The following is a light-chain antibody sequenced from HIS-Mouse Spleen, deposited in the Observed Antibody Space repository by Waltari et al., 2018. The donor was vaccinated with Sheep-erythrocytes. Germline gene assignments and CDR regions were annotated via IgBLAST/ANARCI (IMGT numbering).Light chain of an antibody. Sequence: QSALTQPRSVSGSPGHSVTISCTGTSSHVGCYNYFPWYQQHPGKAPKLMIYDVSKRPSGVPDRFSGSKSGNTASLTISGLQAEDEADYYCCSYAGSYNHVFATGTKVTVL. V-gene: IGLV2-11*01. J-gene: IGLJ1*01. CDR2: DVS. CDR1: SSHVGCYNY. CDR3: CSYAGSYNHV.